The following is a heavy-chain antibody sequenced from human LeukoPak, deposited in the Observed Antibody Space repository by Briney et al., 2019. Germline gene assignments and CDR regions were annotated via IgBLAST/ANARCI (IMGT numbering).Heavy chain of an antibody. CDR2: ISSSRTYI. Sequence: PGGSLRLSCGASGFIFSTYSMNWVRQAPGKGLEWVSSISSSRTYIYYADSLKGRFTISRDNAKSSLYLQMNSLRAEDTARYYCVRLRRNSDRSGYYYFYNYWGQGIQVTVSS. CDR3: VRLRRNSDRSGYYYFYNY. D-gene: IGHD3-22*01. V-gene: IGHV3-21*01. CDR1: GFIFSTYS. J-gene: IGHJ4*02.